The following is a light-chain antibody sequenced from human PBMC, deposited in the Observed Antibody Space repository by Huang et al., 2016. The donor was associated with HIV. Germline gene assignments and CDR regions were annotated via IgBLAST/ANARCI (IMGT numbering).Light chain of an antibody. V-gene: IGKV3-11*02. Sequence: EIVLSHSPAPLSWSPGERATLTYSASQTVGSYLAWYQQKHGRAPRPLTDGASNRGPGSPARFSAWRAGRDFTTTIISLEPEDFAVYYCQQSGDTPLTFGGGTKVEIK. CDR3: QQSGDTPLT. CDR1: QTVGSY. J-gene: IGKJ4*01. CDR2: GAS.